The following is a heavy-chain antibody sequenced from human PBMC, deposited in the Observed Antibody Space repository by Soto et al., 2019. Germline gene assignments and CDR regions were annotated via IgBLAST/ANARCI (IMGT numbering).Heavy chain of an antibody. Sequence: QVQLVQSGAEVEKPGASVKVSCKVCGYTLTELSMHWVRQAPGKGLEWMGGFDPEDGETIYAQKFQGRVTMTEDTSTHTAYMELSSLRSEDTAVYYCASDRSGSYRYYYYCIDVWGQGTTVTVSS. CDR2: FDPEDGET. D-gene: IGHD3-10*01. V-gene: IGHV1-24*01. CDR1: GYTLTELS. CDR3: ASDRSGSYRYYYYCIDV. J-gene: IGHJ6*02.